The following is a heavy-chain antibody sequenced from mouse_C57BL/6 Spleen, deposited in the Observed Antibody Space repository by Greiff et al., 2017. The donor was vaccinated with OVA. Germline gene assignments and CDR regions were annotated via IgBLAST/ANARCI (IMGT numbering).Heavy chain of an antibody. CDR2: IDPNSGGT. Sequence: QVQLKQPGAELVKPGASVKLSCKASGYTFTSYWMHWVKQRPGRGLEWIGRIDPNSGGTKYNEKFKSKATLTVDKSSSTAYMQLSSLTSEESEVYYCAREEGAYGNYVDWYFDDWGTGTTVTVSS. CDR3: AREEGAYGNYVDWYFDD. D-gene: IGHD2-1*01. CDR1: GYTFTSYW. V-gene: IGHV1-72*01. J-gene: IGHJ1*03.